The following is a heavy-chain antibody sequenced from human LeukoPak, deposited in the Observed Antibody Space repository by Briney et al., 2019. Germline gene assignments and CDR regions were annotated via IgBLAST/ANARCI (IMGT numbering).Heavy chain of an antibody. J-gene: IGHJ4*02. Sequence: SETLSLTCTVSGGSISSYYWSWIRQPPGKGLEGIGYIYYSRSTNYNPSLKSRVTISVDTSKNQFSLKLSSVTAADTAVYYCARVRAYDYVWGSYRRYYFDYWGQGTLVTVSS. D-gene: IGHD3-16*02. CDR2: IYYSRST. CDR3: ARVRAYDYVWGSYRRYYFDY. CDR1: GGSISSYY. V-gene: IGHV4-59*01.